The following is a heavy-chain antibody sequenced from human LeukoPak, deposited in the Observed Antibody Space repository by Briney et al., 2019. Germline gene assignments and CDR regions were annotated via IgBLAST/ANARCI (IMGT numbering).Heavy chain of an antibody. CDR2: IKQDGSEK. J-gene: IGHJ4*02. Sequence: GGSLRLSCAASGFTFSSYWMSWVRQAPGKGLEWVANIKQDGSEKYYVDSVKGRFTISRDNAKNSLYLQMNSLRAEDTAVYYCARVYGSGSYPLDYWGQGTLVTVSS. CDR3: ARVYGSGSYPLDY. D-gene: IGHD3-10*01. V-gene: IGHV3-7*04. CDR1: GFTFSSYW.